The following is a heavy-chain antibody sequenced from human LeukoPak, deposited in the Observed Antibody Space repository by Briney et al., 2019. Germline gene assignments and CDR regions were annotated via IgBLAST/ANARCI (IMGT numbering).Heavy chain of an antibody. CDR3: ARGLYADYAFDY. CDR2: IYSGGST. CDR1: GFTVSTNY. V-gene: IGHV3-66*01. J-gene: IGHJ4*02. D-gene: IGHD4-17*01. Sequence: GGSLRLSCAASGFTVSTNYMNWVSQAPGKGLEWVSVIYSGGSTYYADSVKGRFTISRDNSKNTLYLQMNSLRADDTAVYYCARGLYADYAFDYWGQGTLVTVSS.